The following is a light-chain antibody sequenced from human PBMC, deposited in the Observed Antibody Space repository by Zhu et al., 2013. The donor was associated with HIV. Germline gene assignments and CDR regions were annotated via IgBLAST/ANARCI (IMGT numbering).Light chain of an antibody. J-gene: IGLJ3*02. CDR2: DNN. CDR3: GTWDSSLSAGV. V-gene: IGLV1-51*01. Sequence: QSVLTQPPSVSAAPGQKVTISCSGSTSNIGNNYVSWYQQLPGTAPKLLIYDNNQRPSGIPDRFSGSKSGTSATLDITGLQTGDEADYYCGTWDSSLSAGVFGGGTKLTV. CDR1: TSNIGNNY.